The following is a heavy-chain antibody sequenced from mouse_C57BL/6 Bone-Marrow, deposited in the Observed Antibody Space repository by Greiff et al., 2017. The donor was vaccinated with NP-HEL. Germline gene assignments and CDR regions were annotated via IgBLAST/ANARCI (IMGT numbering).Heavy chain of an antibody. J-gene: IGHJ1*03. Sequence: QVQLQQSGAELARPGASVKLSCKASGYTFTSYGISWVKQRTGQGLEWIGEIYPRSGNTYYHEKFKGKATLTADKSSSPAYMELRSLTSEDSAVYFCASRGIYYDYDGRYFDVWGTGTTVTVSS. CDR2: IYPRSGNT. V-gene: IGHV1-81*01. CDR3: ASRGIYYDYDGRYFDV. D-gene: IGHD2-4*01. CDR1: GYTFTSYG.